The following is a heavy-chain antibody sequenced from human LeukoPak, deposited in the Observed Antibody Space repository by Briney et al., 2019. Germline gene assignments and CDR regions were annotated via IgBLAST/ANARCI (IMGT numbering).Heavy chain of an antibody. CDR2: IKEDGSEK. V-gene: IGHV3-7*01. CDR1: GFTFSRFW. CDR3: ARRYYDNFDY. Sequence: GGSLRLSCAASGFTFSRFWMNWVRQAPGKGLEWAANIKEDGSEKYYVDSVKGRFTISRDNAKNSLYLQMNSLRAEDTAVYYCARRYYDNFDYWGQGTLVTVSS. D-gene: IGHD3-22*01. J-gene: IGHJ4*02.